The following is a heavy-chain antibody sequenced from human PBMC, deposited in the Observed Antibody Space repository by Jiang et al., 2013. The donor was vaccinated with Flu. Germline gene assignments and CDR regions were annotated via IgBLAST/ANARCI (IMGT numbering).Heavy chain of an antibody. D-gene: IGHD1-7*01. CDR2: IYYSGST. CDR1: GGSISSGGYY. J-gene: IGHJ4*02. V-gene: IGHV4-31*03. Sequence: VKPSQTLSLTCTVSGGSISSGGYYWSWIRQHPGKGLEWIGYIYYSGSTYYNPSLKSRVTISVDTSKNQFSLKLSSVTAADTAVYYCARGITGTVGFDYWGQGTLVTVSS. CDR3: ARGITGTVGFDY.